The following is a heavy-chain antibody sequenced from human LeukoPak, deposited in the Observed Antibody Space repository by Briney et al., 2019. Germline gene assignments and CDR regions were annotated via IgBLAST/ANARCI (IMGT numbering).Heavy chain of an antibody. Sequence: SVKVSCKVSGYTRTDLSMHWVRQAPGQGLEWMGGFDPKDGGTTYAQQFQSRVIMTEVTSTNTAYMELSSLRSEDTAVYYCSTSVRGGLNAYYFDYWGQGTLVTVSS. CDR2: FDPKDGGT. D-gene: IGHD3-16*01. CDR1: GYTRTDLS. J-gene: IGHJ4*02. V-gene: IGHV1-24*01. CDR3: STSVRGGLNAYYFDY.